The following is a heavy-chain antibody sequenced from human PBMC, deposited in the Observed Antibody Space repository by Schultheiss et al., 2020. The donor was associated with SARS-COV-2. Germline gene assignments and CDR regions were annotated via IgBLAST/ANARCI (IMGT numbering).Heavy chain of an antibody. CDR2: IIPIFGTA. J-gene: IGHJ6*02. D-gene: IGHD4-23*01. CDR1: GYTFTSYG. CDR3: VRAFPTVVTATVFYYYYGMDV. V-gene: IGHV1-69*13. Sequence: SVKVSCKASGYTFTSYGISWVRQAPGQGLEWMGGIIPIFGTANYAQKFQGRVTITADESTSTAYMELSSLRSEDTAVYYCVRAFPTVVTATVFYYYYGMDVWGQGTTVTVSS.